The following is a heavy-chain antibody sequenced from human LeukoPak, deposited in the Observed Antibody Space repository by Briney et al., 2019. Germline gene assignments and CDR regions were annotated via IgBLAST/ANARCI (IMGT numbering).Heavy chain of an antibody. CDR1: GYTFTSYD. CDR3: TRPNYGDFADDY. V-gene: IGHV1-8*01. CDR2: MNPNSGNT. D-gene: IGHD2-21*02. Sequence: ASVKVSCKASGYTFTSYDINWVRQATGQGLEWMGWMNPNSGNTGYAQKFQGRVAMTRNTSISTAYMELSSLRSEDTAMYYCTRPNYGDFADDYWGQGTLVTVSS. J-gene: IGHJ4*02.